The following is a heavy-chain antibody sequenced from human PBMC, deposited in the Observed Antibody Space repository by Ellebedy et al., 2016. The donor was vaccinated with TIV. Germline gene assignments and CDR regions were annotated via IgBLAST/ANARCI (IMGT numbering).Heavy chain of an antibody. CDR3: ARDCAAPYVRAFDI. D-gene: IGHD6-6*01. J-gene: IGHJ3*02. Sequence: SETLSLXXTVSGGSISSGGYYWGWVRQHPGKGLEWIGYIYYSGSTYYNPSLKSRVTISIDTSENQFSLKLSSVTAADTAVYYCARDCAAPYVRAFDIWGQGTMVTVSS. CDR1: GGSISSGGYY. CDR2: IYYSGST. V-gene: IGHV4-31*03.